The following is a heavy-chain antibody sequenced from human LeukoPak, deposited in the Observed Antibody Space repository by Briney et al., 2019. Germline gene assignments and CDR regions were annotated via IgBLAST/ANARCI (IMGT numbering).Heavy chain of an antibody. CDR3: KSGGAAPGSFDY. D-gene: IGHD4-23*01. CDR1: GFTLSDYW. V-gene: IGHV3-7*01. J-gene: IGHJ4*02. Sequence: GGSVGLSCAASGFTLSDYWMSWMRQAPGKGLEWVANIQYDGNEKYYVDSVKGRFTISRDNAKNALYLQLNSLRVEDTAVYYCKSGGAAPGSFDYWGQGTLVTVSP. CDR2: IQYDGNEK.